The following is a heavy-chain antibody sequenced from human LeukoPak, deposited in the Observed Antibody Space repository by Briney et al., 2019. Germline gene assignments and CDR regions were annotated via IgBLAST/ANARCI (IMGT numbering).Heavy chain of an antibody. V-gene: IGHV3-48*03. CDR3: ARDNRASITAHYDY. CDR2: ISSSGSTK. D-gene: IGHD5-12*01. CDR1: GFTFSSYE. J-gene: IGHJ4*02. Sequence: GGSLRLSCAASGFTFSSYEMGWVRQAPGKGLEWLSYISSSGSTKYYADSVKGRFTISRDNAKNSLNLQMNSLRAEDTAVYYCARDNRASITAHYDYWGQGTLATVSS.